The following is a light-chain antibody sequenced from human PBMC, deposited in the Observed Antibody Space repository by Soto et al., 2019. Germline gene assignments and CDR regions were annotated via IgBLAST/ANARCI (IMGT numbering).Light chain of an antibody. Sequence: QSVLTQPPSASGTPGHRVTISCSGSISNLGSNFIYWYQQLPGAAPKLLISRNNERPSGVPDRFSASKSGTSASLAISGLRSEDEADYHCAAWDDSLSGVVFGGGTKLTVL. V-gene: IGLV1-47*01. CDR1: ISNLGSNF. J-gene: IGLJ3*02. CDR2: RNN. CDR3: AAWDDSLSGVV.